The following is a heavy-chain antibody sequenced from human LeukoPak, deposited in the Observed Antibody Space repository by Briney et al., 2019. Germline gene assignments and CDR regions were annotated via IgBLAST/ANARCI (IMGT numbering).Heavy chain of an antibody. J-gene: IGHJ5*02. D-gene: IGHD1-1*01. V-gene: IGHV4-34*01. CDR3: ARVGRTVRYNWFDP. CDR2: INHSGST. CDR1: GGSFSGCY. Sequence: SETLSLTCAVYGGSFSGCYWSWIRQPPGKGLEWIGEINHSGSTNYNPSLKSRVTISVDTSKNQFSLKLSSVTAADTAVYYCARVGRTVRYNWFDPWGQGTLVTVSS.